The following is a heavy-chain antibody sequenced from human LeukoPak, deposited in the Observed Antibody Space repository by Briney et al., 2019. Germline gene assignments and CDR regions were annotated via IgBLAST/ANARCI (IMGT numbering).Heavy chain of an antibody. V-gene: IGHV5-51*01. CDR3: ARGLVDYGGKGGLDY. CDR2: MYPGVSDT. D-gene: IGHD4-23*01. J-gene: IGHJ4*02. Sequence: GESLKISCKGFEYSFSSYWIGWVRQMPGKGLEWMGIMYPGVSDTRYSPSFQGQVTISADKSISTAYLQWNSLKASDTAMYYCARGLVDYGGKGGLDYWGQGTLVTVSS. CDR1: EYSFSSYW.